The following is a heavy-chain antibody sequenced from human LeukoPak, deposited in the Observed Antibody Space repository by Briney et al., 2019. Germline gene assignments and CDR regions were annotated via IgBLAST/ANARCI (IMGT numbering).Heavy chain of an antibody. CDR2: IYYSGRT. Sequence: SETLSLTCTVSGGSISSSSYYWGWIRQPPGKGLEWIGTIYYSGRTYYNPSLKSRVTISVDTSKNQFSLELSSVTAADTAVYYCARLSTSAYFQHWGQGTLATVSS. J-gene: IGHJ1*01. CDR1: GGSISSSSYY. CDR3: ARLSTSAYFQH. V-gene: IGHV4-39*01.